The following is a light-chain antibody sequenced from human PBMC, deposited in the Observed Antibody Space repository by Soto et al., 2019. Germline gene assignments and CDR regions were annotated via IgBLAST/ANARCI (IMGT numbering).Light chain of an antibody. V-gene: IGKV1-9*01. CDR3: QQLYSFPLT. CDR1: QDFSNF. CDR2: DAS. Sequence: DIQLTQSPSFLSAAIGDRVTITCRASQDFSNFLAWYQQKPGRAPKLLMYDASTLQSGVPSRFSGSGSGTEFTLTISSLQPEDFATYSCQQLYSFPLTFGGGTKVEIK. J-gene: IGKJ4*01.